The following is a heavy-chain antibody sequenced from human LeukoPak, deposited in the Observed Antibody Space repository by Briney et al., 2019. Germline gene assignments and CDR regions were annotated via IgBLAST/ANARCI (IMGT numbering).Heavy chain of an antibody. CDR2: INWNGGST. Sequence: GGSLRLSCAASGFTFDDYGMSWVRQAPGKGLEWVSDINWNGGSTGYADSVKGRFTISRDNAKNSLYLQMNSLRAEDTALYYCARVIDIVVVVAATPIDYWGQGTLVTVSS. CDR3: ARVIDIVVVVAATPIDY. V-gene: IGHV3-20*04. J-gene: IGHJ4*02. CDR1: GFTFDDYG. D-gene: IGHD2-15*01.